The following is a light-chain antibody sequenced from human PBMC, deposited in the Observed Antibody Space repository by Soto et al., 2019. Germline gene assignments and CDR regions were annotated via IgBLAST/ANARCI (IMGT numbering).Light chain of an antibody. Sequence: DIQMTQSPPTLSASVGDRVTITCRASQSISSWLYWYQQRPGKAPNLLLYDVSSLESGVPSRFSGSGAGTDFTLTISRLHPDYVANYYWQQYTNYPLTFGQGTKVEIK. CDR3: QQYTNYPLT. CDR2: DVS. V-gene: IGKV1-5*01. CDR1: QSISSW. J-gene: IGKJ1*01.